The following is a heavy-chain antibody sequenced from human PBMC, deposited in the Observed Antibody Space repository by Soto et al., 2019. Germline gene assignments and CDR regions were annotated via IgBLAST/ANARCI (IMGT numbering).Heavy chain of an antibody. CDR2: IDYSEST. V-gene: IGHV4-39*01. CDR1: GVSISSSSYY. CDR3: ARHLERYGGAFVI. J-gene: IGHJ3*02. D-gene: IGHD1-1*01. Sequence: WETLFPTCTVSGVSISSSSYYWGWIRQPRGKGLEWIVSIDYSESTYYTQSLNSRVTISVERSKNQFSLKLSSETAAAPAVYYCARHLERYGGAFVIWGQGTMVTVS.